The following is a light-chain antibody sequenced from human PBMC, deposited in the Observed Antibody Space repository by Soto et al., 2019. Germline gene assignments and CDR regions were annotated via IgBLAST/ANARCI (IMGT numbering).Light chain of an antibody. V-gene: IGKV1-39*01. CDR1: QSIGTY. Sequence: DIQMTQSLSSLPAFVGDRISITCRASQSIGTYLSWYQQKPGKAPKLLIYGASNLQSGVPSRFSGSGSETGFTLTISSLQPEDFATYYCQQSYSAPRTFGQGTKVEIK. J-gene: IGKJ2*01. CDR3: QQSYSAPRT. CDR2: GAS.